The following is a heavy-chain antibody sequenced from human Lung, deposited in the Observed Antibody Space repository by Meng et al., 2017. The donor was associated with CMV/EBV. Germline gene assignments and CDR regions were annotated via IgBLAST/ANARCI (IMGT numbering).Heavy chain of an antibody. CDR2: NYYSGST. Sequence: RQGSGPGRVKPSETLSLTCAFSGGSISTYYWSWIRQPPGKGLEWIGNNYYSGSTNYNPSLASRVTISVDSSKNQFSLKLSSVTAADTAVYYCARHQNGGTYPLDYWGQGTLVTVSS. J-gene: IGHJ4*02. D-gene: IGHD3-16*02. CDR3: ARHQNGGTYPLDY. CDR1: GGSISTYY. V-gene: IGHV4-59*08.